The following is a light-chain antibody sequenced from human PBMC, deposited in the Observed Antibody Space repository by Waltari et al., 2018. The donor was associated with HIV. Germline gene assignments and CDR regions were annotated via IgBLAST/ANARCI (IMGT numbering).Light chain of an antibody. J-gene: IGLJ3*02. CDR1: SRDVGGYNY. CDR3: CSYAGSYTFERV. CDR2: DVS. Sequence: QSALTQPRSVSGSPGQSVTISSTGTSRDVGGYNYVYWYPQHPGNAPKLMIYDVSQRPSGVPDRFSGSKSGNTASLTISGLQAEDEADYYCCSYAGSYTFERVFGGGTKLTVL. V-gene: IGLV2-11*01.